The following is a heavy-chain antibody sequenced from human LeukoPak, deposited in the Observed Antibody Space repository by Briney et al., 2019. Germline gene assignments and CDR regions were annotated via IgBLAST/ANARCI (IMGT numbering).Heavy chain of an antibody. CDR1: GYTFTSYG. V-gene: IGHV1-18*01. CDR3: ARDRHPVYSGSYSGFDP. CDR2: ISAYNGNT. Sequence: GASVKVSCKASGYTFTSYGISWVRQAPGQGLEWMGWISAYNGNTNYAQKLQGRVTMTTDTSTSTAYMELRSLRSDDTAVYYCARDRHPVYSGSYSGFDPWGQGTLVTVSS. D-gene: IGHD1-26*01. J-gene: IGHJ5*02.